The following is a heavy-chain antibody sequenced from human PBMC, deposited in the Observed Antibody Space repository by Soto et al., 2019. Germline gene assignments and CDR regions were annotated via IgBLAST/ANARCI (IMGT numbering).Heavy chain of an antibody. CDR2: INTLSTAI. CDR1: GFTFNDFY. Sequence: GGSLRLSCEGSGFTFNDFYMTWIRQAPGKGLEWVAYINTLSTAIYYADSVKGRFTISRDNAKNSLYLQMNGLRAEDTATYYCARRLQWQLRPLDSWGRGTLVTVSS. J-gene: IGHJ4*02. V-gene: IGHV3-11*01. D-gene: IGHD6-19*01. CDR3: ARRLQWQLRPLDS.